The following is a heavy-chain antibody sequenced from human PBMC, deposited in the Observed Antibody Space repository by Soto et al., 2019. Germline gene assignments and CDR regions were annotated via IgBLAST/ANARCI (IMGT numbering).Heavy chain of an antibody. J-gene: IGHJ3*02. CDR1: GGSISSGGYS. D-gene: IGHD3-22*01. CDR3: ARASEIQADYYDSSGYYYGEFYI. Sequence: PSESLSLTCAVSGGSISSGGYSWSWIRQPPGKGLEWIGYIYHSGSTYYNPSLKSRVTISVDRSKNQFSLKLSSVTAADTAVYYCARASEIQADYYDSSGYYYGEFYILGQRKMVTVSS. V-gene: IGHV4-30-2*01. CDR2: IYHSGST.